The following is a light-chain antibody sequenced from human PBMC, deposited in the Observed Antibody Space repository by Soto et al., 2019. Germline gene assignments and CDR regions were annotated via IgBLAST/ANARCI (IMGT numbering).Light chain of an antibody. CDR2: KAS. CDR3: QQASSFPWT. J-gene: IGKJ1*01. Sequence: IQMTQSPSSVSASVGDRVTFTCRAAAGIADWLAWYQKKPGTAPQLLIYKASNLATGVPSRFSGSGSGTYFTLTINSLQPEDFATSFCQQASSFPWTFGQGTKVE. V-gene: IGKV1-12*01. CDR1: AGIADW.